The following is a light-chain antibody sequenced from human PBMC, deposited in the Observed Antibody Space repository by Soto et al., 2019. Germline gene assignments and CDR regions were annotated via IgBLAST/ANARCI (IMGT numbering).Light chain of an antibody. Sequence: EIVMTQSPGTRYVSAGERATLSCRASQSVSRSYLAWYQQKPGQAPRLLIYGASSRATGIPDRFSGSGSGTDFTLTISRLEPEDFAVYYCQQYNNWPSFGQGTKVDIK. CDR3: QQYNNWPS. J-gene: IGKJ1*01. V-gene: IGKV3-20*01. CDR2: GAS. CDR1: QSVSRSY.